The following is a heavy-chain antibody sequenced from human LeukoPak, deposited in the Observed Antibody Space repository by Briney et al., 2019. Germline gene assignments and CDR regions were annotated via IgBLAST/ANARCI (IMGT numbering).Heavy chain of an antibody. CDR2: ISSSGSTI. Sequence: GGSLRLSCAASGFTFSSYEMNWVRQAPGKGLEWVSYISSSGSTIYYADSVKGRFTISRDNAKNSLYLQMKSLRAEDTAVYYCARDGVYGDGIDYWGQGTLVTVSS. CDR3: ARDGVYGDGIDY. D-gene: IGHD4-17*01. J-gene: IGHJ4*02. V-gene: IGHV3-48*03. CDR1: GFTFSSYE.